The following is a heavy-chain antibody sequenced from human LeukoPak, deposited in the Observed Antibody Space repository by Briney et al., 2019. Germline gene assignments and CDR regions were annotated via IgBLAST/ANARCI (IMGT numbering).Heavy chain of an antibody. Sequence: GGSLRLSCAASGFTVSSNYMSWVRQAPGKGLEWVSVIYSDGTTYYADSVKGRFTISRNNSKNTLYLQMNSLRAEDTAVYYCARDSPYSDYLIGGAFNIWGQGTMVTVSS. J-gene: IGHJ3*02. CDR2: IYSDGTT. CDR1: GFTVSSNY. D-gene: IGHD4-11*01. CDR3: ARDSPYSDYLIGGAFNI. V-gene: IGHV3-53*01.